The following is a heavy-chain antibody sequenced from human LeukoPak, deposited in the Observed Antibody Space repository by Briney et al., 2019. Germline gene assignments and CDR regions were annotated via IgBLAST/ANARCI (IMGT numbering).Heavy chain of an antibody. D-gene: IGHD5/OR15-5a*01. CDR1: GDSVSSNSAT. CDR3: VRGLGHAFDI. CDR2: TYYRSKWYN. Sequence: SQTLSLTCAISGDSVSSNSATWSWIRQSPSRGLEWLGRTYYRSKWYNEDAVSVKSRITISPDTPKNQFSLQLSSVTPEDTAVYYCVRGLGHAFDIWGQGTMVTVSS. J-gene: IGHJ3*02. V-gene: IGHV6-1*01.